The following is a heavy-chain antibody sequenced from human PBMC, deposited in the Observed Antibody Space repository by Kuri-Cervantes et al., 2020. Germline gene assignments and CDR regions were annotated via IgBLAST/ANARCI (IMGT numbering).Heavy chain of an antibody. CDR3: ANQLTPYSSFV. CDR2: ISGSGGST. D-gene: IGHD6-6*01. J-gene: IGHJ4*02. Sequence: GESLKIPCAASGFTFSRYAMSWVRQAPGKGLEWVSAISGSGGSTYYADPVKGRFTIPRDNPKNTLYLQKNSLRAEDTAVYYCANQLTPYSSFVWGQGTLVTVSS. CDR1: GFTFSRYA. V-gene: IGHV3-23*01.